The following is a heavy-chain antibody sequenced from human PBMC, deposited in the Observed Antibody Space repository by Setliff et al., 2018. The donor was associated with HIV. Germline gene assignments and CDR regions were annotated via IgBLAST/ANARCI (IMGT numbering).Heavy chain of an antibody. Sequence: GASVKVSCKASGYSFTDYYMHWVRQAPGQGLEWMGIINPAGNPTSYAQKFQGRLTMTRDTSISTAYMEVSRLRSDDTAVYYCARDHCSSSGCYEYSYYGMDVWGQGTTVTVSS. CDR1: GYSFTDYY. V-gene: IGHV1-46*01. J-gene: IGHJ6*02. CDR3: ARDHCSSSGCYEYSYYGMDV. D-gene: IGHD2-2*01. CDR2: INPAGNPT.